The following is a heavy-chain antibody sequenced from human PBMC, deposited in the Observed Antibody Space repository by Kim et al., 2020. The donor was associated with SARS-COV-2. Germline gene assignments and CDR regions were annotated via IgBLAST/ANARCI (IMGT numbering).Heavy chain of an antibody. CDR3: TRADSSSTGMDV. J-gene: IGHJ6*02. CDR2: SRNKANSYTT. Sequence: LSLTCATSGFAFSDHYMDWVRQAPGKGLEWVGRSRNKANSYTTEFAASVKGRFTISRDDSKNSLYLQMNSLKTEDTAVYYCTRADSSSTGMDVWGQGTTVTVSS. V-gene: IGHV3-72*01. D-gene: IGHD6-19*01. CDR1: GFAFSDHY.